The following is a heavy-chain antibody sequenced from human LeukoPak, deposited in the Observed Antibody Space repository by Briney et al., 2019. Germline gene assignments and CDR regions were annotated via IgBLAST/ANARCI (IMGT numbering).Heavy chain of an antibody. V-gene: IGHV3-74*01. J-gene: IGHJ4*02. CDR2: INGDGSST. CDR1: GFTFRSYW. CDR3: ASAYYHYYFDY. Sequence: GGSLRLSCEASGFTFRSYWMHWVRQAPWKGLVWVSRINGDGSSTSYADSVKGRFTISRDNAKNTLYLQMNSLRAEDSAVYYCASAYYHYYFDYWGQGTLVTVSS. D-gene: IGHD3-16*01.